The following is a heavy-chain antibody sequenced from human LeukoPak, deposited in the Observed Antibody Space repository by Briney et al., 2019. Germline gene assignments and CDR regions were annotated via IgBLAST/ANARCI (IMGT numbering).Heavy chain of an antibody. Sequence: GGSLRLSCAASGFTFSSYGMNWVRQAPGKGLEWVSSISSSSSYIYYADSVKGRFTISRDNAKNSLYLQMNSLRAEDTAVYYCARGEMATFDYWGQGTLVTVSS. CDR2: ISSSSSYI. CDR1: GFTFSSYG. V-gene: IGHV3-21*01. D-gene: IGHD5-24*01. CDR3: ARGEMATFDY. J-gene: IGHJ4*02.